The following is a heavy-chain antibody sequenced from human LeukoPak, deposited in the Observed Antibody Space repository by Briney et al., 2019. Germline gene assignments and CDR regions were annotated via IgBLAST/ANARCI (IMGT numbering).Heavy chain of an antibody. V-gene: IGHV3-23*01. D-gene: IGHD2-2*02. J-gene: IGHJ4*02. Sequence: GGSLRLSCAASGFTFTSYAMSWVRQAPGKGLEWVSAISGSGGSTYYADSVKGRFTISRDNSKNTLYLQMNSLRAEDTAVYYCAKATGRFVPAAIYFDYWGQGTLVTVSS. CDR2: ISGSGGST. CDR1: GFTFTSYA. CDR3: AKATGRFVPAAIYFDY.